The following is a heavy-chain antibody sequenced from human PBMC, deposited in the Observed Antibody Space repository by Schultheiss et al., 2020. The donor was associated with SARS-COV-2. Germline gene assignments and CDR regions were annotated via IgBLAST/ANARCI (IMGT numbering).Heavy chain of an antibody. CDR1: GFTFSSYA. Sequence: GESLKISCAASGFTFSSYAMSWVRQAPGKGLEWVSAISGSGGSTYYADSVKGRFTISRDNSKNTLYLQMNSLRAEDTAVYYCARAGQYPFGMDVWGQGTTVTVSS. D-gene: IGHD3-10*01. J-gene: IGHJ6*02. CDR3: ARAGQYPFGMDV. V-gene: IGHV3-23*01. CDR2: ISGSGGST.